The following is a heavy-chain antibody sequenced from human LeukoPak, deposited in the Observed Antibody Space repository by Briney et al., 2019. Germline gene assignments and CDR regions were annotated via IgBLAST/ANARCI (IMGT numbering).Heavy chain of an antibody. V-gene: IGHV1-8*01. CDR1: GYTFTSYD. Sequence: ASVKVSCMASGYTFTSYDINWVRQATGQGLEWMGWMNPNSGNTGYAQKFQGRVTMTRNTSISTAYMELSSLRSEDTAAYYCARIATRTFLTYYDFWSGDYGVPFDPWGQGTLVTVSS. J-gene: IGHJ5*02. CDR3: ARIATRTFLTYYDFWSGDYGVPFDP. D-gene: IGHD3-3*01. CDR2: MNPNSGNT.